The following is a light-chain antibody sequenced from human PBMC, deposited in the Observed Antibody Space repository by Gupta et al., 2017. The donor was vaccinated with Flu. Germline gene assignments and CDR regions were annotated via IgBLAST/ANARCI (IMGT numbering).Light chain of an antibody. V-gene: IGLV1-47*01. J-gene: IGLJ2*01. CDR1: NSNIGTHY. CDR2: KDN. Sequence: HSVLTQPPSASGTPGQRVTISCSGSNSNIGTHYVYWYQHRPGAAPKLLIYKDNQRRSGVPDRFSGSKSDTSASLAISGLRSEDEADYYCSAWDDTLGGHCVFGGGTKLTVL. CDR3: SAWDDTLGGHCV.